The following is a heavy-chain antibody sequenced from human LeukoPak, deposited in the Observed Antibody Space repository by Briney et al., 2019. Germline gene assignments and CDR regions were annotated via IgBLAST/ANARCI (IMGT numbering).Heavy chain of an antibody. V-gene: IGHV1-2*06. D-gene: IGHD6-6*01. CDR2: INPSSGAT. CDR1: GYMFTGYY. CDR3: ARWAARAPGLDY. J-gene: IGHJ4*02. Sequence: ASVKVSCKASGYMFTGYYIYWVRQAPGRGLDLVGRINPSSGATDYAQKFQGRVTMTRDTSISTAYMELNTLRSDDTAVFYCARWAARAPGLDYWGQGTLVTVSS.